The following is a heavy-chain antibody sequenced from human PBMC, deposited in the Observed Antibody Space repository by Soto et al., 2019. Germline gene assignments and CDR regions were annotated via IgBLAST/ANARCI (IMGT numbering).Heavy chain of an antibody. Sequence: GGSLRLSCAASGFTFSSYALHWVRQAPGKGLEWVALIPYDGSDKDYADSVKGRFTISRDNSRNTLFLQMNSLRAEDTAVYYCARDYYKYYDSSGYYRSPAYWGQGTLVTVSS. D-gene: IGHD3-22*01. CDR2: IPYDGSDK. CDR3: ARDYYKYYDSSGYYRSPAY. J-gene: IGHJ4*02. V-gene: IGHV3-30-3*01. CDR1: GFTFSSYA.